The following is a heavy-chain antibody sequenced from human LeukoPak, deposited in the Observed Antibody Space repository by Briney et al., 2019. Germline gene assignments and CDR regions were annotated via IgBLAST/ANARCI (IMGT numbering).Heavy chain of an antibody. V-gene: IGHV4-34*01. D-gene: IGHD6-19*01. CDR2: INHSGST. CDR1: GGSFSGYY. CDR3: ARAEQWLVFFDY. Sequence: SETLSLTCAVYGGSFSGYYWSWIRQPPGKGLEWIGEINHSGSTNYNPSLKSRVTISVDTSKNQFSLKLSSVTAADTAVYYCARAEQWLVFFDYWGQGTLVTVSS. J-gene: IGHJ4*02.